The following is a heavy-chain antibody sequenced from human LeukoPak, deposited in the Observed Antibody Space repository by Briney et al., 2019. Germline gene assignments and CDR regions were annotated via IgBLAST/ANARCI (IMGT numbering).Heavy chain of an antibody. CDR3: AKSHVFYDSSGYSFDY. CDR1: GYTFTGYY. D-gene: IGHD3-22*01. J-gene: IGHJ4*02. CDR2: INPNRGGT. V-gene: IGHV1-2*04. Sequence: ASVKVSCKASGYTFTGYYMHWVRQAPGQGLEWMGWINPNRGGTNYAQKVQGWVTMTRDTSISTAYMELSRLRSDDTAVYYCAKSHVFYDSSGYSFDYWGQGTLVTVSS.